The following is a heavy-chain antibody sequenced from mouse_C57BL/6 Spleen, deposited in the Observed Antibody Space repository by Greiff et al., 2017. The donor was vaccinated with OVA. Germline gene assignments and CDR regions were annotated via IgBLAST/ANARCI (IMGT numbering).Heavy chain of an antibody. D-gene: IGHD1-1*01. CDR1: GFTFSSYA. CDR2: ISSGGDYI. J-gene: IGHJ3*01. CDR3: TRDPDYYGSSYPFAY. V-gene: IGHV5-9-1*02. Sequence: EVMLVESGEGLVKPGGSLKLSCAASGFTFSSYAMSWVRQTPEKRLEWVAYISSGGDYIYYADTVKGRFTISRDNARNTLYLQMSSLKSEDTAMYYCTRDPDYYGSSYPFAYWGQGTLVTVSA.